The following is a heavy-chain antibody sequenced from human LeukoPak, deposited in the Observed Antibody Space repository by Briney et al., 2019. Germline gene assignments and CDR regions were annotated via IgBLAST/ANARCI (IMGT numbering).Heavy chain of an antibody. CDR3: ARGGISYYDILTGYHYGMDV. CDR2: IYYSGST. Sequence: SETLSLTCTVSGGSISSYYWSWIRQPPGKGLEWIGYIYYSGSTNYNPSLKSRVTISVDTSKNQFSLKLSSVTAADTAVYYCARGGISYYDILTGYHYGMDVWGQGTTVTVSS. CDR1: GGSISSYY. D-gene: IGHD3-9*01. V-gene: IGHV4-59*01. J-gene: IGHJ6*02.